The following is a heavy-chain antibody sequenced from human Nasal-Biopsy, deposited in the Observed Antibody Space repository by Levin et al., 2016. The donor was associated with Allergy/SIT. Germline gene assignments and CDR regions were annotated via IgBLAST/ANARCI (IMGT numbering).Heavy chain of an antibody. J-gene: IGHJ3*01. CDR2: IKSMVDGGTR. Sequence: GGSLRLSCAASGFSFSNAWMTWVRQAPGEGLEWVGRIKSMVDGGTRDYAAPVNGRFIVSRDDSKNTVYLEMNSLKTEDSGLYYCATSQWELLWDEVFDVWGQGTVVTVSA. CDR1: GFSFSNAW. V-gene: IGHV3-15*01. CDR3: ATSQWELLWDEVFDV. D-gene: IGHD1-26*01.